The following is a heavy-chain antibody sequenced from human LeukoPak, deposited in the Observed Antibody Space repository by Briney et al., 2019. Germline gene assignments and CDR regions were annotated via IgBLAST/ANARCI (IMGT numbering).Heavy chain of an antibody. CDR2: LYTGGGT. CDR3: TRSGYRHPYHFDS. J-gene: IGHJ4*02. Sequence: GGSLRLSCAASGFSVRTTYMSWVRQAPGKGLAWVSVLYTGGGTDHADSVKGRFTISRDNSKNTLSLQMNSLRVEDTAIYYCTRSGYRHPYHFDSWGQGTLVTVSS. V-gene: IGHV3-53*01. D-gene: IGHD3-22*01. CDR1: GFSVRTTY.